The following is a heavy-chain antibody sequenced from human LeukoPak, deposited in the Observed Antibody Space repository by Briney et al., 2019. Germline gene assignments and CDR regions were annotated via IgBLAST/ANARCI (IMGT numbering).Heavy chain of an antibody. D-gene: IGHD2/OR15-2a*01. CDR3: ARASTSFDY. CDR1: GFTFRAFG. V-gene: IGHV3-30*03. CDR2: ISYDGNIR. Sequence: QPGRSLRLSCAASGFTFRAFGMHWVRQPPGKGLEWVAVISYDGNIRYYADSVKGRFTISRDNSRNTLYLQMNSLRAEDTAVYYCARASTSFDYWGQGTLVTVSS. J-gene: IGHJ4*02.